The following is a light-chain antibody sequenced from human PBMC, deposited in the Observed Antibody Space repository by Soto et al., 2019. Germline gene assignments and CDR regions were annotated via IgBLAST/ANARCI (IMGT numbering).Light chain of an antibody. CDR3: QTWATGIQV. J-gene: IGLJ3*02. V-gene: IGLV4-69*01. CDR1: SGHYTYA. Sequence: QLVLTQSPSASASLGASVKLTCTLSSGHYTYAIAWHQQQPEKGPRYLMKLYSDGSHSRGDGVPDRFSGSSSGAERYLTISSLQSEDEADYYCQTWATGIQVYGGGTKLTVL. CDR2: LYSDGSH.